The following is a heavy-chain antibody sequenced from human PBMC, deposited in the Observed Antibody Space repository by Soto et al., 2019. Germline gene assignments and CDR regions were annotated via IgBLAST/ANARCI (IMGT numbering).Heavy chain of an antibody. CDR2: ISYDGSNK. J-gene: IGHJ5*02. Sequence: QVQLVESGGGVVQPGRSLRLSCAASGFTFSSYGMHWVRQAPGKGLEWVAVISYDGSNKYYADSVKGRFTISRDNSKNALYVQMNRLRAEDTAVYYCANPLVKLELRSWFDPWGQGTLVTVSS. CDR1: GFTFSSYG. CDR3: ANPLVKLELRSWFDP. V-gene: IGHV3-30*18. D-gene: IGHD1-7*01.